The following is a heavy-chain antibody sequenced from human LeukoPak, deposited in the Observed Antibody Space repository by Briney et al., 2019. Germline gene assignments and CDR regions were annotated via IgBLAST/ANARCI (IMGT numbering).Heavy chain of an antibody. Sequence: SVKVSCKASGDTFSSYAISWVRQAPGQGLEWMGRIIPIFGTANYAQKLQGRVTISTDVSTSTAYMELSSLRSEDTAVYYSARDGKYSSSANWFDPWGQGTLVTVS. CDR1: GDTFSSYA. D-gene: IGHD6-13*01. CDR3: ARDGKYSSSANWFDP. CDR2: IIPIFGTA. J-gene: IGHJ5*02. V-gene: IGHV1-69*05.